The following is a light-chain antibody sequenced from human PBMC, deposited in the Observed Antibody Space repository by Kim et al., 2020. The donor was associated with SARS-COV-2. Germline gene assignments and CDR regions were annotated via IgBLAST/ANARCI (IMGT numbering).Light chain of an antibody. CDR2: GAS. CDR1: KSVDGTY. Sequence: SPGERATLSCRASKSVDGTYLAWYQQKPGQPPRLLIYGASTRATDIPDRFSGSGSGTDFSLTISRLEPEDFVVYYCQHYGESLWTFGQGTKVDFK. V-gene: IGKV3-20*01. CDR3: QHYGESLWT. J-gene: IGKJ1*01.